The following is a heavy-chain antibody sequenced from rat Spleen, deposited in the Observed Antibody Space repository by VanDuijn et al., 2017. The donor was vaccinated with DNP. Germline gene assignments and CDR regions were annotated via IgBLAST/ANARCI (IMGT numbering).Heavy chain of an antibody. Sequence: EVQLVESGGGPVQPGRSLKISCIASGFIFSNYWMTWIRQAPGKGLEWVASISNTGDNTYYSDSVKGRFSLSRDNAKSTLYLQMDSLRSEDTATYYYATLGAWGHGVMVTVSS. CDR1: GFIFSNYW. CDR2: ISNTGDNT. D-gene: IGHD5-1*01. J-gene: IGHJ2*01. V-gene: IGHV5-31*01. CDR3: ATLGA.